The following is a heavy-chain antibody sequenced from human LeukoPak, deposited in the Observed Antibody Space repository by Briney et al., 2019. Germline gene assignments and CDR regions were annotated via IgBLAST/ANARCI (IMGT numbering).Heavy chain of an antibody. CDR3: ARTWIQRSYYYYGMDV. J-gene: IGHJ6*02. D-gene: IGHD5-18*01. Sequence: SETLSLTCTVSGGSISSYYWSWIRQPPGKGLEWIGYIYYSGSTNYNPSLKSRVTISVDTSKNQFSLKLSSVTAADTAVYYCARTWIQRSYYYYGMDVWGQGTTATVSS. CDR2: IYYSGST. V-gene: IGHV4-59*01. CDR1: GGSISSYY.